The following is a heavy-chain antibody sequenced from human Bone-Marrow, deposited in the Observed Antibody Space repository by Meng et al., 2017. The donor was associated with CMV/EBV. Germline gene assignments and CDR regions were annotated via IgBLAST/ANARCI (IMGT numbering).Heavy chain of an antibody. J-gene: IGHJ4*02. CDR3: ARVYSSSSYDSDYFDY. D-gene: IGHD6-6*01. CDR1: GFIFSSYA. V-gene: IGHV3-30-3*01. CDR2: ISYDGSNK. Sequence: GESLKISCVASGFIFSSYAMHWVRQAPGKGLEWVAVISYDGSNKYYADSVKGRFTISRDNSKNTLYLQMNSLRAEDTAVYYCARVYSSSSYDSDYFDYWGQGTMVTVSS.